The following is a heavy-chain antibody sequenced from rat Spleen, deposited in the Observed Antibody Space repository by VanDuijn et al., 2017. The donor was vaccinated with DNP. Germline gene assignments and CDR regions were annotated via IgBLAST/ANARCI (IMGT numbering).Heavy chain of an antibody. J-gene: IGHJ2*01. CDR2: ISTNIGTT. CDR1: GFTFSDYD. V-gene: IGHV5-20*01. CDR3: TSGLY. D-gene: IGHD1-7*01. Sequence: EVQLVESGGGLVQPGGSLKLSCAASGFTFSDYDMAWVRQAPTKGLEWVASISTNIGTTYYRDSVKGRFSISRDNAKGTLYLQMDSLRSEDTATYYCTSGLYWGQGVMVTVSS.